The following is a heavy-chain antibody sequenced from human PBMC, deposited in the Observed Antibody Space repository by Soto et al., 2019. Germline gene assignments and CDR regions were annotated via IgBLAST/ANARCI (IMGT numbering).Heavy chain of an antibody. D-gene: IGHD3-3*01. J-gene: IGHJ6*04. Sequence: GASVKVSCKASGGTFSSYAISWVRQAPGQGLEWMGGIIPIFGTANYAQKFQGRVTITADEFTSTAYMELSSLRSEDTAVYYRARSQKNVYVFWGGYRPTYNYYGRTVWAKGTTVPFSP. V-gene: IGHV1-69*13. CDR3: ARSQKNVYVFWGGYRPTYNYYGRTV. CDR2: IIPIFGTA. CDR1: GGTFSSYA.